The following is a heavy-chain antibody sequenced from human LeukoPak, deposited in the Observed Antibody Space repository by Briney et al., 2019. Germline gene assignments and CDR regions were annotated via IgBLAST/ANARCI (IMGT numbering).Heavy chain of an antibody. Sequence: ASVKVSCKASGYTFTSYAMHWVRQAPGQRLEWMGWINAGNGNTKYSQKFQGRVTITRDTSASTAYMELSSLRSEDTAVYYCARDSSSWYGGYFQHWGQGTLVTVSS. D-gene: IGHD6-13*01. V-gene: IGHV1-3*01. CDR2: INAGNGNT. CDR3: ARDSSSWYGGYFQH. J-gene: IGHJ1*01. CDR1: GYTFTSYA.